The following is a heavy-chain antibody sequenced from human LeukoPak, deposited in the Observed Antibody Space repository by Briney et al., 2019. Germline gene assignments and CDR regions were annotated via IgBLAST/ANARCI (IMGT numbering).Heavy chain of an antibody. D-gene: IGHD3-16*02. Sequence: GGSLRLSCAASGFTFGNYWMSWVRQAPGKGLEWVANIKQDGSEKYYVDSVKGRFTISRDNAKSSLFLQMNSLRAEDTAVYYCARDSSPGYYDYVWGTYPRYWGQGTLVTVSS. CDR2: IKQDGSEK. CDR3: ARDSSPGYYDYVWGTYPRY. V-gene: IGHV3-7*05. J-gene: IGHJ4*02. CDR1: GFTFGNYW.